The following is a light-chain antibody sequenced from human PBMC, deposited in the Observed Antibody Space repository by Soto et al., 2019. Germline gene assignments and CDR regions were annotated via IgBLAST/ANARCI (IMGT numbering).Light chain of an antibody. V-gene: IGKV3-11*01. CDR3: QLLSIWPPFL. CDR1: QSVSSY. CDR2: DAS. J-gene: IGKJ3*01. Sequence: EIVLTQSPATLSLSPGERATLSCRASQSVSSYLAWYQQKPGQAPRLLSYDASNRATGIPARFSGSGAGTDFTHTIRRLEPEDFAVSCSQLLSIWPPFLVGPGTKVDIK.